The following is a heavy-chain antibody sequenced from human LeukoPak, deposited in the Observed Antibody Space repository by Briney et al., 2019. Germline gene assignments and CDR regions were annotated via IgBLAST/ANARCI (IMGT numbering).Heavy chain of an antibody. CDR1: GGTFSSYG. CDR3: ARGTELGGYNWNYGWFDP. Sequence: GASVKVSCKASGGTFSSYGISWVRQAPGQGLEWMGWISAYNGNTNYAQKLQGRVTMATDTSTSTAYMELRSLRSDDTAVYYCARGTELGGYNWNYGWFDPWGQGTLVTVSS. CDR2: ISAYNGNT. J-gene: IGHJ5*02. D-gene: IGHD1-7*01. V-gene: IGHV1-18*01.